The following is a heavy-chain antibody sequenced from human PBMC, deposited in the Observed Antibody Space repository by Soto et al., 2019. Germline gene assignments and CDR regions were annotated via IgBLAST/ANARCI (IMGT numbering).Heavy chain of an antibody. CDR2: INHSGST. J-gene: IGHJ5*02. CDR3: ARGRSSGWYFSRFDP. V-gene: IGHV4-34*01. CDR1: GGSFSGYY. Sequence: PETLSLTCAFYGGSFSGYYWSWIRQPPGKGLEWIGEINHSGSTNYNPSLKSRVTISVDTSKNQFSLKLSSVTAADTAVYYCARGRSSGWYFSRFDPWGQGTQVTVSS. D-gene: IGHD6-19*01.